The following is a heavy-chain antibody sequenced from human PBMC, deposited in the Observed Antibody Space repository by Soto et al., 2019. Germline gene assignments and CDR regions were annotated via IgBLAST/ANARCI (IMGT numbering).Heavy chain of an antibody. Sequence: EVQLVQSGGDLVQPGGSLRLSCVASGFTFSTYWMTWVRQAPGMGLEWVAGIKEDASEKVYVDSVKGQVSISRDNAKNSLYLQLNSLRAEDTAVYYCATAISSPFSNFDSWGQGSMVTVSS. CDR1: GFTFSTYW. D-gene: IGHD2-2*01. J-gene: IGHJ4*02. CDR3: ATAISSPFSNFDS. V-gene: IGHV3-7*01. CDR2: IKEDASEK.